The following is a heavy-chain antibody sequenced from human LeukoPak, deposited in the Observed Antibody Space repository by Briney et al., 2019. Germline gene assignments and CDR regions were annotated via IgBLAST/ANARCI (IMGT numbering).Heavy chain of an antibody. V-gene: IGHV1-2*02. CDR3: AILKYSGSPRP. D-gene: IGHD1-26*01. J-gene: IGHJ5*02. CDR1: GYTFTDYN. Sequence: ASVKVSCKASGYTFTDYNMHWVRQAPGQGLEWMGWINPNSGDTNYAQKFQGRVTMTRDTSISTAYMELSRLRFDDTAIYYCAILKYSGSPRPWGQGTLVTVSS. CDR2: INPNSGDT.